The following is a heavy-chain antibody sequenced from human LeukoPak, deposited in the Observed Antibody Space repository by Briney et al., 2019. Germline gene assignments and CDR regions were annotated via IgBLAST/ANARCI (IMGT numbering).Heavy chain of an antibody. CDR2: INSNSRTI. Sequence: PGGSLRLSCAASGLTFSNHGMHWVRQAPGKGLEWVSYINSNSRTIYYADSVKGRFTVSRDNAKKSLYLQMNSLRDEDTAVYYCARDPTISGSYSDYWGQGTLVTVSS. J-gene: IGHJ4*02. CDR3: ARDPTISGSYSDY. CDR1: GLTFSNHG. V-gene: IGHV3-48*02. D-gene: IGHD1-26*01.